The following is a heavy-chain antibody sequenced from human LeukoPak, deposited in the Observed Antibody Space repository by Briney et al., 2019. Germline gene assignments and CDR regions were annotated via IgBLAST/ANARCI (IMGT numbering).Heavy chain of an antibody. CDR1: GFTFDNYA. J-gene: IGHJ4*02. CDR2: IWYDGSNK. Sequence: GGSLRLSCAASGFTFDNYAMTWVRQAPGKGLEWVAVIWYDGSNKYYADSVKGRFTISRDNSKNTLYLQMNSLRAEDTAVYYCAREYDFWSGYFDYWGQGTLVTVSS. CDR3: AREYDFWSGYFDY. V-gene: IGHV3-33*08. D-gene: IGHD3-3*01.